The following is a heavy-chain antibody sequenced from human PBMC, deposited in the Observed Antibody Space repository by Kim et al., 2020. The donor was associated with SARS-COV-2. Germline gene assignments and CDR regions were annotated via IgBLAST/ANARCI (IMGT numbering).Heavy chain of an antibody. CDR1: GSSISSGYY. V-gene: IGHV4-38-2*02. CDR3: ARESFYYDSSGYYLSYNWFDP. D-gene: IGHD3-22*01. J-gene: IGHJ5*02. CDR2: IYHSGST. Sequence: SETLSLTCTVSGSSISSGYYWGWIRQPPGKGLEWIGSIYHSGSTYYNPSLKSRVTISVDTSKNQFSLKLSSVTAADTAVYYCARESFYYDSSGYYLSYNWFDPWGQGTLVTVSS.